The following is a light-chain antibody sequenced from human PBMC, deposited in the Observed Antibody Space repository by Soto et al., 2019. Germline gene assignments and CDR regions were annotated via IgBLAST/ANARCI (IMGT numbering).Light chain of an antibody. CDR1: QSVSSSY. V-gene: IGKV3-20*01. Sequence: DIVLTQSPGTLSLSPGERATLSCRASQSVSSSYLAWYQQKPGQAPRLFIYGASSRATGIPDRFSGRGSRTDFTLTISRLEHEDFAVYDCQLYGNSRRTFGQGTKVEIK. CDR2: GAS. CDR3: QLYGNSRRT. J-gene: IGKJ1*01.